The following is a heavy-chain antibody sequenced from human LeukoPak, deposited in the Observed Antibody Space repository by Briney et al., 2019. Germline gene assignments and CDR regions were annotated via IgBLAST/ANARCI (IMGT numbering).Heavy chain of an antibody. D-gene: IGHD6-13*01. CDR3: ARTMYSSSWKYYMDV. CDR1: GYSFTSYC. J-gene: IGHJ6*03. V-gene: IGHV5-51*01. Sequence: GESLKISCKGSGYSFTSYCIGWVRQMPGKGLEWMGAIYPGDSDTRYSPSFQGQVTISADKSISTAYLQWSSLKASDTAMYYCARTMYSSSWKYYMDVWGKGTTVTVSS. CDR2: IYPGDSDT.